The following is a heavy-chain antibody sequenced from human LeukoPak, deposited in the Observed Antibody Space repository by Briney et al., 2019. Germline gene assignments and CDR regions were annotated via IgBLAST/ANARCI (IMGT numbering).Heavy chain of an antibody. CDR2: IIPIFGTA. J-gene: IGHJ4*02. Sequence: SVKASCKASGGTFSSYAISWVRQAPGQGLEWMGGIIPIFGTANYAQKFQGRVTITADKSTSTAYMELSSLRSEDTAVYYCASGPVRGVIMHDLYDYWGQGTLVTVPS. V-gene: IGHV1-69*06. CDR3: ASGPVRGVIMHDLYDY. D-gene: IGHD3-10*01. CDR1: GGTFSSYA.